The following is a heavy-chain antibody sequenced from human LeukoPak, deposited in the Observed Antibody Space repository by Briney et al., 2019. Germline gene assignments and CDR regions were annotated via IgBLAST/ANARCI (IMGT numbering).Heavy chain of an antibody. CDR3: ARELTYYYGSGSSLVDRWFDP. D-gene: IGHD3-10*01. V-gene: IGHV4-34*01. J-gene: IGHJ5*02. CDR2: INHSGST. CDR1: GGSFSGYY. Sequence: PSETLSLTCAVYGGSFSGYYWSWIRQPPGKGLEWIGEINHSGSTNYNPSLKSRVTISVDTSKNQFSLNLSSVTAADTAVYYCARELTYYYGSGSSLVDRWFDPWGQGTLVTVSS.